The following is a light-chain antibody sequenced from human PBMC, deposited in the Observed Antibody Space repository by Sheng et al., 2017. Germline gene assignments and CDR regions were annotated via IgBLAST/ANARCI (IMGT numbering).Light chain of an antibody. CDR1: SGDVGGYDY. V-gene: IGLV2-8*01. J-gene: IGLJ2*01. CDR3: SSFTSSTTLVV. CDR2: EVS. Sequence: QSALTQPPSASGSPGQSVTISCTGTSGDVGGYDYVSWYQQHPGKAPKLIIYEVSKRPSGVPDRFSGSKSGNTASLTVSGLQAEDEADYYCSSFTSSTTLVVFGGGTKLTVL.